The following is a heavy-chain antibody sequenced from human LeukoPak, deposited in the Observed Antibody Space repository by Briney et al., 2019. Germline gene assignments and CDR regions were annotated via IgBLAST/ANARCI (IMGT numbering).Heavy chain of an antibody. Sequence: GGSLSLFCAASGFPFSSYDMHWARQATGKGLECVSAIGTAGDTYYPGSVKGRFTISRENAKNSLYLQMNSLRAGDTAVYYCARDYRGYYGARSYYNDAFDIWGQGTMVTVSS. D-gene: IGHD3-10*01. CDR3: ARDYRGYYGARSYYNDAFDI. CDR2: IGTAGDT. J-gene: IGHJ3*02. CDR1: GFPFSSYD. V-gene: IGHV3-13*04.